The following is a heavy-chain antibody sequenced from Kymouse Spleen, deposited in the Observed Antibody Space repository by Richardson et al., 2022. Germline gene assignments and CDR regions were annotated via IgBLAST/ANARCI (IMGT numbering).Heavy chain of an antibody. Sequence: QVQLQESGPGLVKPSGTLSLTCAVSGGSISSSNWWSWVRQPPGKGLEWIGEIYHSGSTNYNPSLKSRVTISVDKSKNQFSLKLSSVTAADTAVYYCARDPGYCSGGSCHNWFDPWGQGTLVTVSS. V-gene: IGHV4-4*02. CDR2: IYHSGST. D-gene: IGHD2-15*01. CDR1: GGSISSSNW. CDR3: ARDPGYCSGGSCHNWFDP. J-gene: IGHJ5*02.